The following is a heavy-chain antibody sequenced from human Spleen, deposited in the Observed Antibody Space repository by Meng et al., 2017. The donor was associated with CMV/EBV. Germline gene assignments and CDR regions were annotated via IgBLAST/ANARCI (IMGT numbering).Heavy chain of an antibody. CDR2: IYYSGST. D-gene: IGHD3-22*01. Sequence: QWQLHESGLGRVQPSPTLSLTCTVSGGSISSGDYYWSWIRQPPGKGLEWIGYIYYSGSTNYNPSLKSRVTISVDTSKNQFSLKLSSVTAADTAVYYCARGLYYYDSSALQHWGQGTLVTVSS. V-gene: IGHV4-61*08. J-gene: IGHJ1*01. CDR3: ARGLYYYDSSALQH. CDR1: GGSISSGDYY.